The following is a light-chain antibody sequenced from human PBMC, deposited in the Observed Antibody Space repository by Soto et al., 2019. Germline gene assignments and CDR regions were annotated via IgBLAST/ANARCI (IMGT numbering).Light chain of an antibody. J-gene: IGKJ2*01. CDR3: QEYSGNSFT. Sequence: DSQMTQSPSTLSASVVDRVTITCRASKSVFIWLARYQHKTGRAPKLLIFDGTNLENGVPSWFIGGGFETEFAVTIISMQPDDFATDYCQEYSGNSFTFGHGTKL. CDR2: DGT. V-gene: IGKV1-5*01. CDR1: KSVFIW.